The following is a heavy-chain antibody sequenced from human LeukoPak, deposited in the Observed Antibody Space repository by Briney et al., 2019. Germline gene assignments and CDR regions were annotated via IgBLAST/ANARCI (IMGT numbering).Heavy chain of an antibody. CDR2: IYDSGST. V-gene: IGHV4-61*01. CDR3: AREFNGGRGYSYGTLDY. D-gene: IGHD5-18*01. J-gene: IGHJ4*02. CDR1: GGSISSRTYY. Sequence: PSETLSLICTVSGGSISSRTYYWSWIRQPPGKGLEWIGYIYDSGSTNYNPSLKSRVTISVDTSKNQFTLKLSSVTAADTAVYYCAREFNGGRGYSYGTLDYWGQGTLVTVSS.